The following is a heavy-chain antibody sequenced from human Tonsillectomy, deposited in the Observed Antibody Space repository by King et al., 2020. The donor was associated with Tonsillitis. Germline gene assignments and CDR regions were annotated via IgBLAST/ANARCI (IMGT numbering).Heavy chain of an antibody. CDR1: GFTFSNAW. CDR2: VKSKANGGTT. D-gene: IGHD1-26*01. V-gene: IGHV3-15*01. Sequence: VQLVQSGGDLVKPGGSLRLSCAGSGFTFSNAWMNWVRQAPGKGLEWVGRVKSKANGGTTDYAAPVKGRLTISRDDSKNMAYLQMNSLETEETAVYYCVTGRELDYWGQGTLVTVSS. CDR3: VTGRELDY. J-gene: IGHJ4*02.